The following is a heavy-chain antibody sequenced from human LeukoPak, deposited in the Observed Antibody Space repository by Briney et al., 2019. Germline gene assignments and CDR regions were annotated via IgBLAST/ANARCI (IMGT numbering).Heavy chain of an antibody. Sequence: PSETLSLTCTVSGGSISSYYWSWIRQPPGKGLEWIGYIYYSGSTKYNPSLKSRVTISVDTSKNQFSLKVSSVTAADTAVYYCARGTVSPYGSGAPDYWGQGTLVTVSS. D-gene: IGHD3-10*01. CDR1: GGSISSYY. V-gene: IGHV4-59*01. CDR3: ARGTVSPYGSGAPDY. CDR2: IYYSGST. J-gene: IGHJ4*02.